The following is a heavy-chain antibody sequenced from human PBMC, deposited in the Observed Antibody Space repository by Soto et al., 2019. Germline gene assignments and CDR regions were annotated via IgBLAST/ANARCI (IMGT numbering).Heavy chain of an antibody. CDR2: MNPYTGNA. CDR1: GDAFTKYD. Sequence: ASVKVSCKAPGDAFTKYDINWVRQASGQGLEWMGWMNPYTGNADYAQKFQGRVTMTRNTSISTAYMELSGLTSEDTAVYYCARWAYYYDSSGYSWGQGTPVTVSS. V-gene: IGHV1-8*01. CDR3: ARWAYYYDSSGYS. J-gene: IGHJ5*02. D-gene: IGHD3-22*01.